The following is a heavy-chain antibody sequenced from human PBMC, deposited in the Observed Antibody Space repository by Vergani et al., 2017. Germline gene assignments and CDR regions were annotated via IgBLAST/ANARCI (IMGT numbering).Heavy chain of an antibody. CDR1: GDSVSSSSAA. CDR2: TYYRSKWYN. J-gene: IGHJ5*02. V-gene: IGHV6-1*01. Sequence: QVQLQQSGPGLVKPSQTLSLTCAISGDSVSSSSAAWNWIRQSPSRGLEWLGRTYYRSKWYNDYSVSVKSRITINPDTSKNQFSLQLNSVTPEDTAVYYCARESEFSDYYDSSGYSCWFDPWGQGTLVTVSS. CDR3: ARESEFSDYYDSSGYSCWFDP. D-gene: IGHD3-22*01.